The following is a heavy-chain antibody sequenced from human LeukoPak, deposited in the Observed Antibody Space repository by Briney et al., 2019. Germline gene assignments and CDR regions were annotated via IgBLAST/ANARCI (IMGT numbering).Heavy chain of an antibody. CDR2: ISDHGAGT. V-gene: IGHV3-23*01. CDR1: GFTFSSYA. Sequence: GGSLRLSCAASGFTFSSYALSWVRQAPGKGLEWVSDISDHGAGTCYADSVKGRFTVSRDDSKNTAYLQMNSLKTEDTAVYYCARDSSSEGPFDYWGQGTLVTVSS. J-gene: IGHJ4*02. CDR3: ARDSSSEGPFDY. D-gene: IGHD6-6*01.